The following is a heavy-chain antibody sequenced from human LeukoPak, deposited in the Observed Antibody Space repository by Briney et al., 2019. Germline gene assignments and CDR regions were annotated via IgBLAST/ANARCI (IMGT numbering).Heavy chain of an antibody. CDR1: GFTFSSYA. V-gene: IGHV3-64*01. D-gene: IGHD5-18*01. Sequence: GGSLILSCAASGFTFSSYAMHWVRQAPGKGLEYVSAISSNGGSTYYANSVKGRFTISRDNSKNTLYLQMGSLRAEDMAVYYCARGGYSYAVDYWGQGTLVTVSS. J-gene: IGHJ4*02. CDR3: ARGGYSYAVDY. CDR2: ISSNGGST.